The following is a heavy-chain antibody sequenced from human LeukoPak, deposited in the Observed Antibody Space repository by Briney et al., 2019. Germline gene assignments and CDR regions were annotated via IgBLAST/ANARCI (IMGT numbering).Heavy chain of an antibody. V-gene: IGHV1-8*01. Sequence: ASVKVYCKASGYTFTSYDINWVRQATGQGLEWMGWMNPNSGNTGYVQKFQGRVTMTRNTSISTAYMELSSLRSEDTAVYYCARVGDKTYWYFDLWGRGTLVTVSS. J-gene: IGHJ2*01. D-gene: IGHD2-21*02. CDR3: ARVGDKTYWYFDL. CDR1: GYTFTSYD. CDR2: MNPNSGNT.